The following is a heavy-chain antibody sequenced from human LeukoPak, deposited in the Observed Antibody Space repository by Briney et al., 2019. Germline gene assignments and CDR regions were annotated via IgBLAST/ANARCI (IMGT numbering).Heavy chain of an antibody. V-gene: IGHV1-8*01. Sequence: GASVKVSCKASGYTFTSYDINWVRQATGQGLEWMGWMNPNSGNTGYAQKFQGRVTITRNTSISTAYMELSSLRSEDTAVYYCARGRPHYYGSGSYYTPFDYWGQGTLVTVSS. J-gene: IGHJ4*02. D-gene: IGHD3-10*01. CDR2: MNPNSGNT. CDR1: GYTFTSYD. CDR3: ARGRPHYYGSGSYYTPFDY.